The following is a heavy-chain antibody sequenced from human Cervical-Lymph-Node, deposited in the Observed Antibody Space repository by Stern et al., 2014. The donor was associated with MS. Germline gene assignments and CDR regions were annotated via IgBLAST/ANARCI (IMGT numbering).Heavy chain of an antibody. CDR1: GGSINNYY. D-gene: IGHD2-2*02. J-gene: IGHJ5*02. CDR2: IDDSGRA. V-gene: IGHV4-59*01. CDR3: ARENPPRYCRNTSCYTAWFDP. Sequence: QVQLQESGPGLVKPSETLSLTCSVSGGSINNYYWSWIRKSPGKGLEWIGYIDDSGRANYNPSLRSRLTLSLDTSRNQFSLRLRSVTAADTAVYYCARENPPRYCRNTSCYTAWFDPWGQGTLVTVSS.